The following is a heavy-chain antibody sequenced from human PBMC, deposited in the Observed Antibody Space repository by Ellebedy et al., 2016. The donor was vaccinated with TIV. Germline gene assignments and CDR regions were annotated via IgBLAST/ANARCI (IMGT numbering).Heavy chain of an antibody. CDR2: ITYSGGST. CDR1: GFTFSSYA. D-gene: IGHD3-3*01. J-gene: IGHJ5*02. CDR3: ARAFVDWSGYSRERGDWFDP. V-gene: IGHV3-23*01. Sequence: GESLKISCAASGFTFSSYAMTWVRQAPGKGLEWVSAITYSGGSTYYADSVKGRFTLSRDNSKNTLYLQMNSLRAEDTAVYYCARAFVDWSGYSRERGDWFDPWGQGTLVTVSS.